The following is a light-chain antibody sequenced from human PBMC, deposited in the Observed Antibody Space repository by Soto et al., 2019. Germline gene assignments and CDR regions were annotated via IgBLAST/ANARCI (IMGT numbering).Light chain of an antibody. V-gene: IGKV3-11*01. CDR3: QQGGT. Sequence: DIVLTQSPATLSLSPGERATLSCRASQSVRSYLGWYQQRPGQAPRLLIYDASDRATGIPARCSGSGSGTDFTLSISSLGPEDFAVYYCQQGGTFGQGTRLEIK. CDR2: DAS. CDR1: QSVRSY. J-gene: IGKJ5*01.